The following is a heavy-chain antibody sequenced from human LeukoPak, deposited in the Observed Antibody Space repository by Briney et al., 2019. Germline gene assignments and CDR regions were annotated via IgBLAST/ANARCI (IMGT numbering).Heavy chain of an antibody. Sequence: PSATLSLTCTVSGGSISSGDYYWSWIREPPGKGLEWIAYMCYSGSTYYNPSLKSRVTMPADTSKNQLSLKLSSVTAADTAVYYCARPYYYDSRIDPWGQGIQVTVSS. V-gene: IGHV4-30-4*01. CDR3: ARPYYYDSRIDP. CDR1: GGSISSGDYY. J-gene: IGHJ5*02. CDR2: MCYSGST. D-gene: IGHD3-22*01.